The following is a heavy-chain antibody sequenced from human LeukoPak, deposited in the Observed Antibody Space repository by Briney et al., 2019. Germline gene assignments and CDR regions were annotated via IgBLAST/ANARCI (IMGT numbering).Heavy chain of an antibody. CDR3: AKDPHDFWSGYYPDAFDI. D-gene: IGHD3-3*01. CDR2: IRYDGSNK. CDR1: GFTFSSYG. J-gene: IGHJ3*02. Sequence: PGGSLRLSCAASGFTFSSYGMHWVRQAPGKGLEWVAFIRYDGSNKYYADSVKGRFTISRDNSKNTLYLQMNSLRAEDTAVYYCAKDPHDFWSGYYPDAFDIWGQGSMVTVSS. V-gene: IGHV3-30*02.